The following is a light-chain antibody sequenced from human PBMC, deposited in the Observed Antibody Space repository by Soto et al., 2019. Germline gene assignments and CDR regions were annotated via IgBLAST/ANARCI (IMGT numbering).Light chain of an antibody. V-gene: IGKV3-11*01. J-gene: IGKJ2*01. Sequence: EIVLTQSPATLSLSPGERATLSCRASQSISSFLTWYQHKPDQATRLLIYDASKRATGIPARFSGSGSGTDFTPTISRLETENFGVYYCQQRSNWYTFGPGTKLEIK. CDR3: QQRSNWYT. CDR2: DAS. CDR1: QSISSF.